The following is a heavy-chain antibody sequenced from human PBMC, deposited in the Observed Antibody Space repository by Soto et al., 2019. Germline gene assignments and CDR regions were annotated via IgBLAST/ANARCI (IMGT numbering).Heavy chain of an antibody. Sequence: SETLSRTCAVCGCFISSGNCWGWIRKPPGKGLEWIGSIFHGGNTYYNPSLKSRVTISVDMSKNQFSLKLNSVTAADTAVYYCARARWYDASDVWGNGTVVTVSS. CDR2: IFHGGNT. V-gene: IGHV4-38-2*01. D-gene: IGHD2-15*01. CDR1: GCFISSGNC. J-gene: IGHJ3*01. CDR3: ARARWYDASDV.